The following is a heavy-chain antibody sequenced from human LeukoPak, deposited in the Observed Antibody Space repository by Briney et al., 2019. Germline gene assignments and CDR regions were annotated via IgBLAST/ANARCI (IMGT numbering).Heavy chain of an antibody. D-gene: IGHD2-15*01. Sequence: ESGPALVKPTQTLTLTCTFSGFSLSTPEMCVTWIRQPPGKALEWLARIDWDDDKFYSPSLRTRLTISKDTPKNQVVLRMTNMDPVGTGTYYCARMTPDSPSFDYWGQGALITVSS. J-gene: IGHJ4*02. V-gene: IGHV2-70*17. CDR3: ARMTPDSPSFDY. CDR2: IDWDDDK. CDR1: GFSLSTPEMC.